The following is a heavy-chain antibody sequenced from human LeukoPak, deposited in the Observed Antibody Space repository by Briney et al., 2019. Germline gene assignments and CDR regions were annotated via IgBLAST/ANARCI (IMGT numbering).Heavy chain of an antibody. CDR1: GFTFSSYA. CDR2: ISRSGSST. J-gene: IGHJ4*02. Sequence: GGSLTLSCAASGFTFSSYAMSWVRQAPGKGLEWIWAISRSGSSTYYPASVKGRFTILRDNSKKTLYQQMNSISADDPAVYYWENYSQDSSGPYDYGGRGTLVTVFS. V-gene: IGHV3-23*01. CDR3: ENYSQDSSGPYDY. D-gene: IGHD3-22*01.